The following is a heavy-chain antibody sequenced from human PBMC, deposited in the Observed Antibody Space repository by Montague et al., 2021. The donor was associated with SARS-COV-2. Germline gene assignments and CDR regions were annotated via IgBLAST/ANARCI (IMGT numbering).Heavy chain of an antibody. J-gene: IGHJ2*01. CDR2: INHSGSI. CDR1: SGSFSDYY. Sequence: SETLSLTCAVYSGSFSDYYWTWIRQPPGKGLEWIGEINHSGSINYNPSLKSRVSISVDTSKNQFSLKLTSVTAADTAVYYCARGAPTITMIVVVFTGAGWYFDPWGRGTLVTASS. D-gene: IGHD3-22*01. CDR3: ARGAPTITMIVVVFTGAGWYFDP. V-gene: IGHV4-34*01.